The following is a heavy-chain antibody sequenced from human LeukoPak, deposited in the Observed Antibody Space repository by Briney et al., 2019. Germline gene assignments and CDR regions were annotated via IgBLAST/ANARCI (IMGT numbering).Heavy chain of an antibody. D-gene: IGHD4-17*01. J-gene: IGHJ6*02. CDR1: GFTFKDYA. CDR3: ARDRRFDDYGDYCYYGMDV. Sequence: GGSLRLSCTASGFTFKDYAMYWVRQAPGKGLVWVSRINSDGSSTSYADSVKGRFTISRDNAKNTLYLQMNSLRAEDTAVYYCARDRRFDDYGDYCYYGMDVWGQGTTVTVSS. CDR2: INSDGSST. V-gene: IGHV3-74*01.